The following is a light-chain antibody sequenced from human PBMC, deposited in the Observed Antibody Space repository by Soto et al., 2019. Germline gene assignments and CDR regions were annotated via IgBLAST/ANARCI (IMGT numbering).Light chain of an antibody. CDR3: CSYAGSSRV. CDR2: EGS. V-gene: IGLV2-23*01. CDR1: SSDVGSYNL. Sequence: QSALTQPASVSGSPGQSITIPCTGTSSDVGSYNLVSWYQQHPGKAPKLMIYEGSKRPSGVSNRFSGSKSGNTASLTISGLQAEDEADYYCCSYAGSSRVFGGGTKVTVL. J-gene: IGLJ2*01.